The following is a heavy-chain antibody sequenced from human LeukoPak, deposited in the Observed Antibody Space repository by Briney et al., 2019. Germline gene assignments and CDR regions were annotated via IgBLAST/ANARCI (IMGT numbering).Heavy chain of an antibody. CDR3: ARGLGFSYFDC. J-gene: IGHJ4*02. CDR2: ISSSSSYI. V-gene: IGHV3-21*01. CDR1: GFTFSSYS. D-gene: IGHD3-16*01. Sequence: PGGSLRLSCAASGFTFSSYSTNWVRQAPGKGLEWVSSISSSSSYIYYADSVKSRFTISRDNAKNSLYLQMNSLRAEDTAVYYCARGLGFSYFDCWGQGTLVTVSS.